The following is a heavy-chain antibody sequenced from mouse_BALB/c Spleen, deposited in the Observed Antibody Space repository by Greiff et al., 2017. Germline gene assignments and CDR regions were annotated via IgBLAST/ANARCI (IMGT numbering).Heavy chain of an antibody. CDR3: ARSAYYGSSGYWYFDV. D-gene: IGHD1-1*01. CDR1: GYTFTSYN. V-gene: IGHV1-12*01. J-gene: IGHJ1*01. CDR2: IYPGNGDT. Sequence: QVQLQQPGAELVKPGASVKMSCKASGYTFTSYNMHWVKQTPGQGLEWIGAIYPGNGDTSYNQKFKGKATLTADKSSSTAYMQLSSLTSEDSAVYYCARSAYYGSSGYWYFDVWGAGTTVTVSS.